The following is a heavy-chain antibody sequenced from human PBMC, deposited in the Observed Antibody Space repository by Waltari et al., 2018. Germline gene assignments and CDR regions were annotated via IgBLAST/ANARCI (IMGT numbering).Heavy chain of an antibody. CDR1: GFDVNRNY. V-gene: IGHV3-53*04. D-gene: IGHD3-16*01. CDR3: ARGFTLILGP. Sequence: EMQLVESEGGLVQPGRSLTLSCTASGFDVNRNYMSWVRQAPGKGPEWVSVLYSDGRTFYADSVKGRFTISRHDSKNTLYLQLNSLTPDDTAVYYCARGFTLILGPWGQGALVTVSS. J-gene: IGHJ5*02. CDR2: LYSDGRT.